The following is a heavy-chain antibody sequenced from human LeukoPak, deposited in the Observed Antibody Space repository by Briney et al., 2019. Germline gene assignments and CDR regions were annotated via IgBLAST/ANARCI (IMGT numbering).Heavy chain of an antibody. D-gene: IGHD2-2*01. CDR2: IYTSGST. CDR3: ARDLLYCSSTSCYNNWFDP. CDR1: GGSISSGSYY. Sequence: PSETLSLTCTVSGGSISSGSYYWSWIRQPAGKGLEWIGRIYTSGSTNYNPSLKSRVTISVDTSKNQFSLKLSSVTAADTAVYYCARDLLYCSSTSCYNNWFDPWGQGTLVTVSS. V-gene: IGHV4-61*02. J-gene: IGHJ5*02.